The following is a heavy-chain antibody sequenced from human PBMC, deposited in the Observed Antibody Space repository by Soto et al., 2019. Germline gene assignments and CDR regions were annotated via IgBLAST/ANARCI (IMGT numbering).Heavy chain of an antibody. CDR1: GYTFTSYG. CDR3: ARLNSDYAVDY. Sequence: QVQLVQSGGEVKEPGASVKVSCKPSGYTFTSYGFTWVRQAPGQGPERMGWISTWNDGKTDAQKFRGRVTMTTDTSTSTAYMELRSLRSDDTAVYYCARLNSDYAVDYWGQGTLVTVSS. V-gene: IGHV1-18*04. J-gene: IGHJ4*02. D-gene: IGHD5-12*01. CDR2: ISTWNDGK.